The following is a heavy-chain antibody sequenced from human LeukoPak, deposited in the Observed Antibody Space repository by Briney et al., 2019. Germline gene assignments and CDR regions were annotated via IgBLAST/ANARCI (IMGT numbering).Heavy chain of an antibody. J-gene: IGHJ3*02. CDR1: GLTFSNYD. Sequence: GSLVLSCAASGLTFSNYDMNWVRPAPGEGMEWEWLFINIGSHRYYTDSVKGRFTISRDNAKNSLYLQMNSLRPGDTAVYYCARGGKAAAADVLDIWGQGTMVTVSS. V-gene: IGHV3-21*01. CDR3: ARGGKAAAADVLDI. D-gene: IGHD6-13*01. CDR2: FINIGSHR.